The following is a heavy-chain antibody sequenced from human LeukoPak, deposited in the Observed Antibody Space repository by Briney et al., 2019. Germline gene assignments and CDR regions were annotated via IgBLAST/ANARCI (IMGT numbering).Heavy chain of an antibody. J-gene: IGHJ3*02. CDR1: GFTFSSYW. V-gene: IGHV3-7*01. CDR2: IKQDGSEK. D-gene: IGHD3-3*01. CDR3: ARASRVTIFGVVISDAFDI. Sequence: GGSLRLSCAASGFTFSSYWMSWVRQAPGKGLEWVANIKQDGSEKYYVDSVKGRFTISRDNAKNSLYLQMNGLRAEDTAVYYCARASRVTIFGVVISDAFDIWGQGTMVTVSS.